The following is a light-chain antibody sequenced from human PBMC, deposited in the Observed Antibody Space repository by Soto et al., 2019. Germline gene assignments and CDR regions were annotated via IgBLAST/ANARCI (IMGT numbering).Light chain of an antibody. CDR3: QTWDTGARVV. V-gene: IGLV4-69*01. CDR1: SGHSSYA. Sequence: QLVLTQSPSASASLGASVKLTCTLSSGHSSYAIAWHQQQQEKGPRYLMKLSSDGSHSKGDGIPDRFSGSSSGAERYLTISSLQSEDEADYYCQTWDTGARVVFGGGTKVTVL. J-gene: IGLJ2*01. CDR2: LSSDGSH.